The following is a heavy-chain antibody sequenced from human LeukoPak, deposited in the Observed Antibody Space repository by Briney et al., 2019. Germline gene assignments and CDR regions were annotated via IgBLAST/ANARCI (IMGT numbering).Heavy chain of an antibody. Sequence: GGSLRLSCAASGFTFSSYAMHWVRQAAGKGLEWVAVISYDGSNKYYADSVKGRFTISRDNYKNTLYLQMNSLRAEDTAVYYCASPPSPATYGPVDYWGQGTLVTVSS. D-gene: IGHD3-16*01. CDR3: ASPPSPATYGPVDY. CDR1: GFTFSSYA. V-gene: IGHV3-30-3*01. J-gene: IGHJ4*02. CDR2: ISYDGSNK.